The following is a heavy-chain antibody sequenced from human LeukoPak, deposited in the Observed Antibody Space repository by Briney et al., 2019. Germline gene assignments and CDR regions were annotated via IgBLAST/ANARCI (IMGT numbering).Heavy chain of an antibody. V-gene: IGHV3-23*01. CDR3: AKASYVDTAMVGFDY. Sequence: GGSLRLSCAASGFTFSSYAMSWVRQAPGKGLEWVSAISGSGGSTYYADSVKGRFTISRDNSENTLYLQMNSLRAEDTAVYYCAKASYVDTAMVGFDYWGQGTLVTVSS. D-gene: IGHD5-18*01. CDR2: ISGSGGST. CDR1: GFTFSSYA. J-gene: IGHJ4*02.